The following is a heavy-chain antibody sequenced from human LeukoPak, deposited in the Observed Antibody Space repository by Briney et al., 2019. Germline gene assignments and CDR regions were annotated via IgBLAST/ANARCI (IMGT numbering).Heavy chain of an antibody. CDR2: INHSGST. J-gene: IGHJ3*02. D-gene: IGHD3-22*01. CDR1: GGSFSGYY. V-gene: IGHV4-34*01. CDR3: AKFYFDSSGYYDVFDI. Sequence: PSETLSLTCAVYGGSFSGYYWSWIRQPPGKGLEWIGEINHSGSTNYNPSLKSRVTISVDTSKNQVYLKLTSVTAADTAVYFCAKFYFDSSGYYDVFDIWGQGTMVTVSS.